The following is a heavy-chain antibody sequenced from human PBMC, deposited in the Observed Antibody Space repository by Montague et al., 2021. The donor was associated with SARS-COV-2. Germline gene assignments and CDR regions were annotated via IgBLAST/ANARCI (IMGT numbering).Heavy chain of an antibody. CDR3: DRGGGYSDLHYFDY. Sequence: TLSLTCAVSGGSISSGTYSWGWIRQPPGKGLEWVRYIYHSRDTYYNPSLKRRVTISVSRSKNQFSLRLSSVTAADAAVYDCDRGGGYSDLHYFDYWGQGTLVTVSS. CDR1: GGSISSGTYS. CDR2: IYHSRDT. V-gene: IGHV4-30-2*01. D-gene: IGHD4-17*01. J-gene: IGHJ4*02.